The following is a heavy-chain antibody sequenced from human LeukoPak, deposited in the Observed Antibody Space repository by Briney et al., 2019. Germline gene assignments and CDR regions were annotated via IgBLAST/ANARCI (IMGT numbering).Heavy chain of an antibody. Sequence: PGGSLRLSCAASGFTFSTYNMNWVRQAPGKGLEWVSSITSSSSHTYYADSLKGRFTISRDNSKNTLYLQMNSLRAEDTAVYYCAKVDSSGSDAFDIWGQGTMVTVSS. D-gene: IGHD3-22*01. J-gene: IGHJ3*02. CDR2: ITSSSSHT. V-gene: IGHV3-21*04. CDR3: AKVDSSGSDAFDI. CDR1: GFTFSTYN.